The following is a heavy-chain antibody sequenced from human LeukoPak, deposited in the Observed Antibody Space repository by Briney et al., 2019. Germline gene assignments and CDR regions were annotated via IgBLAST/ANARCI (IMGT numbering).Heavy chain of an antibody. V-gene: IGHV4-34*01. D-gene: IGHD3-10*01. J-gene: IGHJ5*02. Sequence: PSETLSLTCAVYGGSFSGYYWSWIRQPPGKGLEWIGEINHSGSTNYNPSLTSRRTISVDTTKNQFSLKLSSVTAADTDVYYCARVGTDVTMVRGVIQNNWFEPWGQGTLVTVSS. CDR1: GGSFSGYY. CDR2: INHSGST. CDR3: ARVGTDVTMVRGVIQNNWFEP.